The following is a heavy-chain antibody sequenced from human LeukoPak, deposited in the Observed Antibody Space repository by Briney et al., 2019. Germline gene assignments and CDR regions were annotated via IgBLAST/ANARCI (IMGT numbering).Heavy chain of an antibody. D-gene: IGHD3-10*01. Sequence: SETLSLTCTVSGGSVSGYYWSWIRQPPGKGLEWIGYIYYSGSTDYNPSLKSRVTISSDTSKNQFSLKLSSVTAADTAVYYCARQTSGTSRIDYWGQGTLVTVSS. V-gene: IGHV4-59*08. J-gene: IGHJ4*02. CDR2: IYYSGST. CDR3: ARQTSGTSRIDY. CDR1: GGSVSGYY.